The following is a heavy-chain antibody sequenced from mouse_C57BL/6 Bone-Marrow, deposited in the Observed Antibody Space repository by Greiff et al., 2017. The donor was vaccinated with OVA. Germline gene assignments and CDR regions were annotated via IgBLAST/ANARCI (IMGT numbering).Heavy chain of an antibody. J-gene: IGHJ1*03. V-gene: IGHV14-2*01. CDR1: GFNIKDYY. CDR3: ARGFSYWYFDV. Sequence: VQLQQSGAELVKPGASVKVSCTASGFNIKDYYMHWVKQRTEQGLEWIGRIDPEDGETKYAPKFQGKATITADTSSNTAYLQLSSLTSEDTAVYYCARGFSYWYFDVWGTGTTVTVSS. CDR2: IDPEDGET.